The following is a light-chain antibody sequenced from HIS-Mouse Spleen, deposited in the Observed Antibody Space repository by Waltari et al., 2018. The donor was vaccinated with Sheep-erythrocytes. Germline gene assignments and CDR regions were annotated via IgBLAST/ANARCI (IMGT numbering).Light chain of an antibody. V-gene: IGKV1-5*03. CDR2: KAS. Sequence: DIQMTQSPSTLSASVGDRVTITGRASQSISSWLAWYPQKPGKAPKLLIYKASSLESGVPSRFSGSGSGTEFTLTISILQPDDFATYYCQQYNSYSRTFGQGTKVEIK. CDR3: QQYNSYSRT. CDR1: QSISSW. J-gene: IGKJ1*01.